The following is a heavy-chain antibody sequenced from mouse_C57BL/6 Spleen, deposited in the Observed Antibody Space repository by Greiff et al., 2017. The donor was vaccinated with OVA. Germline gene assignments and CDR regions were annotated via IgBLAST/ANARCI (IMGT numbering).Heavy chain of an antibody. CDR1: GFSLSTFGMG. CDR3: AQGTKVVAHFDV. Sequence: QVQLKESGPGILQPSQTLSLTCSFSGFSLSTFGMGVGWLRQPSGKGLEWLAHISWDDAKYYNPALKSRPTISQDTSKNQVFLKIAKVDTADTATYYCAQGTKVVAHFDVWGTGTTVTVSS. D-gene: IGHD1-1*01. V-gene: IGHV8-8*01. J-gene: IGHJ1*03. CDR2: ISWDDAK.